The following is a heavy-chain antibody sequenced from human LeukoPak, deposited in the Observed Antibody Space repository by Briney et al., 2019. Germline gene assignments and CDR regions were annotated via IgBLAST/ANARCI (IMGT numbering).Heavy chain of an antibody. D-gene: IGHD2-15*01. CDR2: INPNSGGT. CDR3: AGTLIHCSGGSCDYYYYMDV. Sequence: ASVKVSFKASGYTFTVYYMHWVRQAPGQGLEWMGWINPNSGGTNYAQKFQGRVTMTRDTSTSTAYMELSSLRSEDTAVYYCAGTLIHCSGGSCDYYYYMDVWGKGTTVTVSS. J-gene: IGHJ6*03. V-gene: IGHV1-2*02. CDR1: GYTFTVYY.